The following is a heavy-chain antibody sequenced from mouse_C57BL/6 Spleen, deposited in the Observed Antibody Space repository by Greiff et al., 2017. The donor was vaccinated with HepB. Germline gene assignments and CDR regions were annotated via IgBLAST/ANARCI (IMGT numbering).Heavy chain of an antibody. CDR2: IDPETGGT. V-gene: IGHV1-15*01. Sequence: QVQLQQSGAELVRPGASVTLSCKASGYTFTDYEMHWVKQTPVHGLEWIGAIDPETGGTAYNQKFKGKAILTADKSSSTAYMELRSLTSEDSAVYYCTRYSWGKAWFAYWGQGTLVTVSA. CDR1: GYTFTDYE. J-gene: IGHJ3*01. D-gene: IGHD3-1*01. CDR3: TRYSWGKAWFAY.